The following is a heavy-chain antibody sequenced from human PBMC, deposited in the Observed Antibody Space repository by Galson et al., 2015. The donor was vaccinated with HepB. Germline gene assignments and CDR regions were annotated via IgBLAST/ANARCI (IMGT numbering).Heavy chain of an antibody. CDR1: GFTFSTYA. CDR3: AKGYYDILTGYDY. Sequence: SLRLSCAASGFTFSTYAMSWVRQAPGKGLEWVSGISSSGGSTYYADSVKGRFTMSRDNSKNALYVQMNSLRAEDTAVYYCAKGYYDILTGYDYWGQGTLVTVSS. CDR2: ISSSGGST. V-gene: IGHV3-23*01. J-gene: IGHJ4*02. D-gene: IGHD3-9*01.